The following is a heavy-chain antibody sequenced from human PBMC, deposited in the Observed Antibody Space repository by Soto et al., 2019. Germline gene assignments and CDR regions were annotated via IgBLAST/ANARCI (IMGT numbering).Heavy chain of an antibody. V-gene: IGHV1-69*12. D-gene: IGHD2-15*01. Sequence: QVQLVQSGAEVKKPGSSVKVSCKASGGTFSSYAISWVRQAPGQGLEWMGGIIPIFGTANYAQKFQGRVTITADESTSTAYRELSSLRSEDTAVYYCARDTHRSPLVTLGRPVGGDYYGMDVWGQGTTVTVSS. CDR2: IIPIFGTA. J-gene: IGHJ6*02. CDR1: GGTFSSYA. CDR3: ARDTHRSPLVTLGRPVGGDYYGMDV.